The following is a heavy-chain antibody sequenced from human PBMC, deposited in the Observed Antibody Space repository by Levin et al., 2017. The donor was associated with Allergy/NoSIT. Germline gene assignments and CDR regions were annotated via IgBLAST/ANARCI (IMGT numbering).Heavy chain of an antibody. V-gene: IGHV4-38-2*02. J-gene: IGHJ4*02. CDR3: AREVSRSRTHYADY. Sequence: SETLSLTCSVSGFSIAYGYYWAWIRQPPGKGLEWIGTVHHSGITYHNPSLKSRVTISVDMSENQLSLRLSSVTVADTAVYYCAREVSRSRTHYADYWGQGTLVTV. CDR2: VHHSGIT. CDR1: GFSIAYGYY. D-gene: IGHD5/OR15-5a*01.